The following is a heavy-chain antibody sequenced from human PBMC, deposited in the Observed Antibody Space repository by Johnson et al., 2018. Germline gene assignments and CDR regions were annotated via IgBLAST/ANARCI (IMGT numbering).Heavy chain of an antibody. CDR3: ARAGVTTGAFDI. V-gene: IGHV3-30*03. CDR1: GFTFSSYG. CDR2: ISEDGGNK. D-gene: IGHD4-17*01. Sequence: QVQLVESGGGVVQPGRSLRLSCADSGFTFSSYGMYWVRQAPGKGLEWGAVISEDGGNKYYADYVKGRFNISRDNYKNTLYRQMNSLIAGDTAVYYCARAGVTTGAFDIWGQVTMVPFSS. J-gene: IGHJ3*02.